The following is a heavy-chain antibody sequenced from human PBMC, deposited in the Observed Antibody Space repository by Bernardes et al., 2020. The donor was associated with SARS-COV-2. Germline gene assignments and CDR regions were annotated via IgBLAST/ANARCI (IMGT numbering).Heavy chain of an antibody. CDR3: ARVRYSSSSHWDFDL. J-gene: IGHJ2*01. Sequence: ASVKVSCEASGYTFTTYGITWVRQAPGQGLEWMGWMSADSGETNYAQKLRGRVTMTTDTSTSTAYMDLRSLRSDDTAVYYCARVRYSSSSHWDFDLWGRGTLVIVSS. CDR1: GYTFTTYG. V-gene: IGHV1-18*01. CDR2: MSADSGET. D-gene: IGHD6-6*01.